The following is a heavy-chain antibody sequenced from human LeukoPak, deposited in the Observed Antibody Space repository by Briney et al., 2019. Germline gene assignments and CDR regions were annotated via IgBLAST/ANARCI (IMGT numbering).Heavy chain of an antibody. CDR3: ARVASVPSYGSSFRRYYYMDV. D-gene: IGHD5-18*01. Sequence: SETLSLTCTVSGGSISSYYWSWIRQPPGKGLEWTVYIHHSGSTSYNPSLKSRVTILVDTTKNQFSLKLSSVTAADTAVYYCARVASVPSYGSSFRRYYYMDVWGKGTTVTVSS. CDR1: GGSISSYY. V-gene: IGHV4-59*01. J-gene: IGHJ6*03. CDR2: IHHSGST.